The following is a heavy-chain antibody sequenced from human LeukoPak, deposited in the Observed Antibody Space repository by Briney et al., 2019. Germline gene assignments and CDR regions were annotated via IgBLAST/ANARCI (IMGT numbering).Heavy chain of an antibody. Sequence: GGSLRLSCAACGFTFSSYAMHWVRQAPGKGLEWVAVISYDGSNKYYADSVKGRFTISRDNSKNTLYLQMNSLRAEDTAVYYCARDTVPEGGATLDYWGQGTLVTVSS. V-gene: IGHV3-30-3*01. CDR2: ISYDGSNK. CDR3: ARDTVPEGGATLDY. CDR1: GFTFSSYA. J-gene: IGHJ4*02. D-gene: IGHD1-26*01.